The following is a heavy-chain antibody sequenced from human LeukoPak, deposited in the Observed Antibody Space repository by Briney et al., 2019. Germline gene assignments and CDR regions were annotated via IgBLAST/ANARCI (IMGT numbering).Heavy chain of an antibody. CDR1: GYIFTSYG. CDR2: ISAYKGKT. CDR3: ARGVGSGRDITAFDI. J-gene: IGHJ3*02. D-gene: IGHD6-19*01. V-gene: IGHV1-18*01. Sequence: ASVKVSCNASGYIFTSYGIRWVTQAPGQGLEWMGWISAYKGKTNNAQKPQGRVTMTPDTYTSTAYMELRGLSAEDTGLYFCARGVGSGRDITAFDIGAQGTMVTVSS.